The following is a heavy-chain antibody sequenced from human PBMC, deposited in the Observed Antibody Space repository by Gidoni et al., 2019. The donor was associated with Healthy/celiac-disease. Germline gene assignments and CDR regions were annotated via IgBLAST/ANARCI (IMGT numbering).Heavy chain of an antibody. D-gene: IGHD4-17*01. V-gene: IGHV3-9*01. J-gene: IGHJ4*02. CDR3: AKDPDYGGAFDY. CDR2: ISWNSGSI. Sequence: EVQLVESGGGLVQPGRSLRLSCAASGFTFADYAMHWVRQAPGKGLEWVSGISWNSGSIGYADSVKGRFTISRDNAKNSLYLQMNSLRAEDTALYYCAKDPDYGGAFDYWGQGTLVTVSS. CDR1: GFTFADYA.